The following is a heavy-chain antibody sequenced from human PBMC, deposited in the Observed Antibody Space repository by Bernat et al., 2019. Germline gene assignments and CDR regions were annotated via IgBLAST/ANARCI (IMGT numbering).Heavy chain of an antibody. CDR2: ISAYNGNT. Sequence: QVQLVQSGAEVKKPGASVKVSCKASGYTFTSYGISWVRQAPGQGLEWMGWISAYNGNTNYAQKLQRRANMTTNTSTSTAYMELRSLRSDDTAVYSCARPSSGWDYSVGYFDLWGRGTLVTVSS. D-gene: IGHD6-19*01. V-gene: IGHV1-18*01. CDR1: GYTFTSYG. CDR3: ARPSSGWDYSVGYFDL. J-gene: IGHJ2*01.